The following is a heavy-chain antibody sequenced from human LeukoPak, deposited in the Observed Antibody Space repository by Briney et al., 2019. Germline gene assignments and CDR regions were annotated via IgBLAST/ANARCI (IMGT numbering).Heavy chain of an antibody. Sequence: GGSLRLSCEASGFTFRRYAMNWVRQAPGKGLEGVAYIGGTGSIIYYGDSVSGRFTFSRDNAENSLHLHMVNLRAEDTGVYYCARENGRGAAAATDYWGQGTLVAVSS. V-gene: IGHV3-48*03. D-gene: IGHD2-2*01. J-gene: IGHJ4*02. CDR1: GFTFRRYA. CDR2: IGGTGSII. CDR3: ARENGRGAAAATDY.